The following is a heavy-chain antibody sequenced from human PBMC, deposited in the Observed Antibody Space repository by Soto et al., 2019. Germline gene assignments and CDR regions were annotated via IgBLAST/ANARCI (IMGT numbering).Heavy chain of an antibody. CDR1: GFTFSSYA. D-gene: IGHD3-3*01. V-gene: IGHV3-30-3*01. Sequence: GGSLRLSCAASGFTFSSYAMHWVRQAPGKGLEWVAVISYDGSNKYYADSVKGRFTISRDNSKNTLYLQMNSLRAEDTAVYYCAKAHYDFSSGYSYDAFDIWGQGTMVTVSS. CDR2: ISYDGSNK. CDR3: AKAHYDFSSGYSYDAFDI. J-gene: IGHJ3*02.